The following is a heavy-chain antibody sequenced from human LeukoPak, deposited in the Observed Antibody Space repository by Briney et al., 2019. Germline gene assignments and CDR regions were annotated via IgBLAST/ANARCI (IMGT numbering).Heavy chain of an antibody. Sequence: GGSLRLSCAASGFTFSSYSMNCVRPAPEKVLEWVSSISSSSSYIYYADSVKGRFTISRDNAKNSLYLQMNSLRAEDTAVYYCARDFIAVAGTHYYYGMDVWGQGTTVTVSS. D-gene: IGHD6-19*01. V-gene: IGHV3-21*01. CDR1: GFTFSSYS. J-gene: IGHJ6*02. CDR2: ISSSSSYI. CDR3: ARDFIAVAGTHYYYGMDV.